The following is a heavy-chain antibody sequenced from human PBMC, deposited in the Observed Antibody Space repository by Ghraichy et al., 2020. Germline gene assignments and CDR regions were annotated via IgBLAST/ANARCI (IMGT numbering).Heavy chain of an antibody. CDR2: IIPIFGTA. D-gene: IGHD6-6*01. V-gene: IGHV1-69*13. CDR3: AREWSSSRDYYYYGMDV. J-gene: IGHJ6*02. CDR1: GGTFSSYA. Sequence: SVKVSCKASGGTFSSYAISWVRQAPGQGLEWMGGIIPIFGTANYAQKFQGRVTITADESTSTAYMELSSLRSEDTAVYYCAREWSSSRDYYYYGMDVWGQGTTVTVSS.